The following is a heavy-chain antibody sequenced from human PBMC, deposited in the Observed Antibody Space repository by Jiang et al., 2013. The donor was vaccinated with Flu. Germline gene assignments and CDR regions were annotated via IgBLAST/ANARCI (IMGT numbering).Heavy chain of an antibody. CDR3: ARGGVISAMDV. CDR1: GGSFSDYS. Sequence: LLKPSETLSLTCAVNGGSFSDYSWTWIRQPPGKALEWIGEIDHSGSAKYSPSLKSRVTISVDTSKRRFSLKLTSVTAGDTAFYSCARGGVISAMDVWGQGTTVAV. CDR2: IDHSGSA. J-gene: IGHJ6*02. V-gene: IGHV4-34*01. D-gene: IGHD3-10*01.